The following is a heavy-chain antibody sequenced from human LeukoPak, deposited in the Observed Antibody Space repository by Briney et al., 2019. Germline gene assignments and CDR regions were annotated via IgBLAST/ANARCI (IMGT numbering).Heavy chain of an antibody. CDR3: ARVGFTQSLANFDL. J-gene: IGHJ4*02. D-gene: IGHD1-26*01. CDR2: INPNGGDT. V-gene: IGHV1-2*06. CDR1: GYTFAAYF. Sequence: ASVKVSCKASGYTFAAYFIHWVRQAPGQGLEWMGRINPNGGDTNYAQKFQGRVTMTGDTSISTAYMELSSLRSDDTAMYYCARVGFTQSLANFDLLGQGTLVTVSS.